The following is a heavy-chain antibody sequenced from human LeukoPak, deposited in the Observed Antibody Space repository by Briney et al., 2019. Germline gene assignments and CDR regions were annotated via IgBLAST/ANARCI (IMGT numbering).Heavy chain of an antibody. CDR2: IKSGGSST. D-gene: IGHD1-1*01. Sequence: GGSLRLSCVSSGFTFSSYWMHWVRHAPGKGLEWVSRIKSGGSSTFYADSVKGRFTISRDNAKNTLYLQMNSLRAEDTAVYYYARGRLRNDFDFWGRGTVVTDSA. CDR1: GFTFSSYW. CDR3: ARGRLRNDFDF. V-gene: IGHV3-74*01. J-gene: IGHJ4*02.